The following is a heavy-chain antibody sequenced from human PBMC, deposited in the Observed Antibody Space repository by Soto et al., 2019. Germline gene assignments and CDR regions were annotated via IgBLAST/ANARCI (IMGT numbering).Heavy chain of an antibody. V-gene: IGHV1-2*04. D-gene: IGHD2-2*01. CDR3: AISVPISALGYYYYGMDV. Sequence: ASVKVSCKPSGYTFTAYYMHWVRQAPGQGLEWMGWINPNSGGTNYAQKFQGWVTMTRDTSISTAYMELSRLRSDDTAVYYCAISVPISALGYYYYGMDVWGQGTTVTVSS. CDR1: GYTFTAYY. CDR2: INPNSGGT. J-gene: IGHJ6*02.